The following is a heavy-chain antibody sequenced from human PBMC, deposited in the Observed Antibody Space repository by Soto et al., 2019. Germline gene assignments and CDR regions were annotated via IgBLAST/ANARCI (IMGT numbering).Heavy chain of an antibody. V-gene: IGHV1-8*01. CDR3: ARERYCIRTSCGMDV. Sequence: ASVKVSCKASGYSITSYDINWVRQATGQGLEWMGWMNPNSGNTGYAQKFQGRVTMTRNTSTSTAYMELSSLRSEDTAVYYCARERYCIRTSCGMDVWGQGTTVTVSS. D-gene: IGHD2-2*01. CDR2: MNPNSGNT. J-gene: IGHJ6*02. CDR1: GYSITSYD.